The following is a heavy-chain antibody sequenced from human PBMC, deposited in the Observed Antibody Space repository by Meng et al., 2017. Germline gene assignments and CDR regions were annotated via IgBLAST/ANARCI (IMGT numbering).Heavy chain of an antibody. CDR1: GYTFTGNY. Sequence: GQLVQSGAEVKKPGASVKVSGKASGYTFTGNYMHWVRQAPGQGLEWMGRINPNSGGTNYAQKFQGRVTMTRDTSISTAYMELSRLRSDDTAVYYCASELNTYGSGSYAYWGQGTLVTVSS. V-gene: IGHV1-2*06. CDR3: ASELNTYGSGSYAY. CDR2: INPNSGGT. D-gene: IGHD3-10*01. J-gene: IGHJ4*02.